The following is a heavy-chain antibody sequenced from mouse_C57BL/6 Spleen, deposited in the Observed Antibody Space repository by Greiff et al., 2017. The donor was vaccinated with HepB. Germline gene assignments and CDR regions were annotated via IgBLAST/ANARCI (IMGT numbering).Heavy chain of an antibody. V-gene: IGHV1-59*01. CDR2: IDPSDSYT. CDR3: ARSHFGNYYAMDY. J-gene: IGHJ4*01. Sequence: VQLQQPGAELVRPGTSVKLSCKASGYTFTSYWMHWVKQRPGQGLEWIGVIDPSDSYTNYNQKFKGKATLTVDTSSSTAYMQLSSLTSEDSAVYYCARSHFGNYYAMDYWGQGTSVTVSS. CDR1: GYTFTSYW.